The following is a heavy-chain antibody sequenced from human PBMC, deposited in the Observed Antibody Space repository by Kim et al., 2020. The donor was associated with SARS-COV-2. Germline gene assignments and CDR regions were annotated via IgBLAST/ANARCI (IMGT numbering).Heavy chain of an antibody. D-gene: IGHD3-10*01. CDR3: AKQGDIFELNTYYGMDL. CDR2: ISNEGSKK. V-gene: IGHV3-30*18. CDR1: GFSFNNYG. Sequence: GGSLRLSCAASGFSFNNYGMHWVRQAPGKGLEWVAFISNEGSKKQYLDSLKGRFTVSRDYSKNTLYLQMNSLTAEDTAVYYCAKQGDIFELNTYYGMDLWGQGTTVTVSS. J-gene: IGHJ6*02.